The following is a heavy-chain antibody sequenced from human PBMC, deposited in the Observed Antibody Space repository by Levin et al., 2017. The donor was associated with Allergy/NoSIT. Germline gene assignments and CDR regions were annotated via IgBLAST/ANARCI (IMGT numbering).Heavy chain of an antibody. D-gene: IGHD2-21*01. CDR2: IYHSGST. J-gene: IGHJ6*03. V-gene: IGHV4-4*02. CDR3: ARLYSFNYYYMDV. CDR1: GGSISRSNW. Sequence: GSLRLSCVVSGGSISRSNWWSWVRQPPGKGLEWIGEIYHSGSTNYNPSLKSRVTISVDKSKNQFSLKLSSVTAADTAVYYCARLYSFNYYYMDVWGKGTTVTVSS.